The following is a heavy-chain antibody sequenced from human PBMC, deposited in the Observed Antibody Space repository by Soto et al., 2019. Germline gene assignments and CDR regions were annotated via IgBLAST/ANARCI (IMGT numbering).Heavy chain of an antibody. Sequence: QVQLVQSGAEVKKPGSSVKVSCKASGGTFSSYAISWVRQAPGQGLEWMGGIIPIFGTANYAQKFQGRVTITADESTSTAYMERSSLRSEDTAVYYCARERCAVGATRGYYFDYWGQGTLVTVSS. CDR3: ARERCAVGATRGYYFDY. CDR2: IIPIFGTA. CDR1: GGTFSSYA. D-gene: IGHD1-26*01. V-gene: IGHV1-69*01. J-gene: IGHJ4*02.